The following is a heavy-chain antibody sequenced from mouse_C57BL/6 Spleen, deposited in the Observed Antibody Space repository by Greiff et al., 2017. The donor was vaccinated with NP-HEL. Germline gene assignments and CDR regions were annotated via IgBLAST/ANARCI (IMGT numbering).Heavy chain of an antibody. CDR2: IDPSDSYT. Sequence: QVQLQQPGAELVMPGASVKLSCKASGYTFTSYWMHWVKQRPGQGLEWIGEIDPSDSYTNYNQKFKGKSTLTVDKSSSTAYMQLSSLTSEDSAVYYCARSFITTLGGDYWGQGTTLTVSS. J-gene: IGHJ2*01. D-gene: IGHD1-1*01. CDR1: GYTFTSYW. V-gene: IGHV1-69*01. CDR3: ARSFITTLGGDY.